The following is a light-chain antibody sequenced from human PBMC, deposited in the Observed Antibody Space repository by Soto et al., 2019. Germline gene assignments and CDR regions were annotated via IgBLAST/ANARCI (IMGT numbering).Light chain of an antibody. CDR1: SSDVGAYHF. Sequence: QSVLTQPASVSGSPGQSITISCSGTSSDVGAYHFVSWYQVHPGRAPKLIISEVTVRPSGVSHRFSASKSGNSASLTISGLQAEDEADYYCTSYTTTNTPYVFGSGTKVTVL. V-gene: IGLV2-14*01. CDR3: TSYTTTNTPYV. CDR2: EVT. J-gene: IGLJ1*01.